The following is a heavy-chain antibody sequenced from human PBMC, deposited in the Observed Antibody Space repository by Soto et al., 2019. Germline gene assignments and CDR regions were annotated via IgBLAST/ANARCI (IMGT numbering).Heavy chain of an antibody. CDR2: ISSSSSYI. CDR3: ARDGYDILTGYLSGYYYGMDV. J-gene: IGHJ6*02. D-gene: IGHD3-9*01. V-gene: IGHV3-21*01. Sequence: GGSLRLSCAASGFTFSSYSMNWVRQAPGKGLEWVSSISSSSSYIYYAGSVKGRFTISRDNAKNSLYLQMNSLRAEDTAVYYCARDGYDILTGYLSGYYYGMDVWGQGTTVTVSS. CDR1: GFTFSSYS.